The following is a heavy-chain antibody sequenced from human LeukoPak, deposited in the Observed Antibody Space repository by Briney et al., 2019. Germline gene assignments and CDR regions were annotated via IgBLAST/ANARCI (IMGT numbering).Heavy chain of an antibody. CDR1: GFSITSGDY. Sequence: PSETLSLTCDVSGFSITSGDYWGWIRQSPGRGLEWIGSISHSGDTYYIPSLRSRVTMSLDTSRNHFSLDLRSVSAADTAVYFCARVGPLAVGTGKRVYSFDYWGQGTLVTVSS. J-gene: IGHJ4*02. CDR2: ISHSGDT. CDR3: ARVGPLAVGTGKRVYSFDY. D-gene: IGHD1-1*01. V-gene: IGHV4-38-2*01.